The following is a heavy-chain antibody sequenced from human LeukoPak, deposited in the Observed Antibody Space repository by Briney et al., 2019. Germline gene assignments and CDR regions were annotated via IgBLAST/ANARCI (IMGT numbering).Heavy chain of an antibody. V-gene: IGHV3-23*01. CDR1: GFTFSSYA. D-gene: IGHD4-17*01. Sequence: PGGSLRLSCAASGFTFSSYAMSWVRQAPGKGLEWVSAISGSGGSTYYADSVKGRFTISRDNAKNSLYLQMNSLRAEDTAVYYCARDLYGDHGGYWGQGTLVTVSS. CDR3: ARDLYGDHGGY. J-gene: IGHJ4*02. CDR2: ISGSGGST.